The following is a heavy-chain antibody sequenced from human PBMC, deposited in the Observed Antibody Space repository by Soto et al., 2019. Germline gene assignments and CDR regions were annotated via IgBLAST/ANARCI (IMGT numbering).Heavy chain of an antibody. V-gene: IGHV3-49*03. CDR3: TRGSVNYYDSSGPDAFDI. CDR1: GFTFGDYA. Sequence: GGSLRLSCTASGFTFGDYAMSWFRQAPGKGLEWVGFIRSKAYGGTTEYAASVKGRFTISRDDSKSTAYLQMNSLKTEDTAVYYCTRGSVNYYDSSGPDAFDIWGQGTMVTVSS. D-gene: IGHD3-22*01. J-gene: IGHJ3*02. CDR2: IRSKAYGGTT.